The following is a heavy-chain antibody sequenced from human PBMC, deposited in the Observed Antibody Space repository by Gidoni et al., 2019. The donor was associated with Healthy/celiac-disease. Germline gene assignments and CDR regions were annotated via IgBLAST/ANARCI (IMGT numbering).Heavy chain of an antibody. CDR1: GGSISSRSYY. CDR2: IYYSGST. V-gene: IGHV4-39*07. CDR3: ARDDHYYGSGSYSPFDY. Sequence: QLQLQESGPGLVKPSETLSLTCTVSGGSISSRSYYWGWIRQPPGKGLEWIGSIYYSGSTYYNPSLKSRVTISVDTSKNQFSLKLSSVTAADTAVYYCARDDHYYGSGSYSPFDYWGQGTLVTVSS. J-gene: IGHJ4*02. D-gene: IGHD3-10*01.